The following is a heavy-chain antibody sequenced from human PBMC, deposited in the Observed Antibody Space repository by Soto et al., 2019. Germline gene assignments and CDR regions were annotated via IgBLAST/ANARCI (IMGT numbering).Heavy chain of an antibody. D-gene: IGHD3-16*01. CDR2: INPSGGST. Sequence: QVQLVQSGAEVKKPGASVRVSCMASGYTFMTNYMHWVRQAPGQGLEWMGLINPSGGSTSYAQKFQGRVTMTRDTSTSAVYMDLSSLRSEDTAVYYCAGGGNHLSYYYYGMDVWGQGATVTVSS. CDR1: GYTFMTNY. V-gene: IGHV1-46*01. J-gene: IGHJ6*02. CDR3: AGGGNHLSYYYYGMDV.